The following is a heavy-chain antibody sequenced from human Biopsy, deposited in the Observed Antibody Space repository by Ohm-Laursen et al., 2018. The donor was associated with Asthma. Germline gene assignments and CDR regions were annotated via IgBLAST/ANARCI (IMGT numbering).Heavy chain of an antibody. Sequence: SQTLSLTCRVSGGYAGSSDHHWAWIRQAPGKGLEWIGFVFWSGSTHYSRSLERRVPISIDTATNEFSMKLWSVTPADTAVYFCARVVSYGDIYFGIDVWGPGNTVVVS. CDR1: GGYAGSSDHH. V-gene: IGHV4-30-4*01. CDR2: VFWSGST. J-gene: IGHJ6*02. CDR3: ARVVSYGDIYFGIDV. D-gene: IGHD4-17*01.